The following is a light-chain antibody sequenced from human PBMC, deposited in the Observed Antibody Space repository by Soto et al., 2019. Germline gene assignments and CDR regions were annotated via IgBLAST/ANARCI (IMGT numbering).Light chain of an antibody. V-gene: IGKV3-20*01. J-gene: IGKJ4*01. CDR1: QTLSSSS. CDR2: GAS. CDR3: HQYGSSPLT. Sequence: EIVLTQSPGTLSLSPGESGTLSCRACQTLSSSSLAWYQQKPGQAPRLLIYGASNRASGIPDRFSGGGSGTDFTLTISRLEPEDFAVYYCHQYGSSPLTFGGGTKVEI.